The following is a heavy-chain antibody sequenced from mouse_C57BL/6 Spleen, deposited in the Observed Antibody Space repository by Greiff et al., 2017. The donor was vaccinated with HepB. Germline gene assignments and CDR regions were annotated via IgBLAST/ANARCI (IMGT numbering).Heavy chain of an antibody. CDR3: ARQITTVVLDY. Sequence: EVQGVESGGDLVKPGGSLKLSCAASGFTFSSYGMSWVRQTPDKRLEWVATISSGGSYTYYPDSVKGRFTISRDNAKNTLYLQMSSLKSEDTAMYYCARQITTVVLDYWGQGTTLTVSS. D-gene: IGHD1-1*01. J-gene: IGHJ2*01. CDR2: ISSGGSYT. V-gene: IGHV5-6*01. CDR1: GFTFSSYG.